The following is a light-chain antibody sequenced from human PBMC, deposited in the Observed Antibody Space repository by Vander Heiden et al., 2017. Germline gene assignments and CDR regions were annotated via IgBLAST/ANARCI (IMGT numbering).Light chain of an antibody. V-gene: IGLV1-47*02. CDR3: AAWDDSLSGWV. CDR2: SNN. CDR1: SSNIGSNC. J-gene: IGLJ3*02. Sequence: QSVLTPPPSASGTHRQRVTISCSGSSSNIGSNCVYWYQQLPGTAPKLLIYSNNQRPSGVPDRFSGSKSGTSASLAISRLRSEDEADYYCAAWDDSLSGWVFGAGTKLTVL.